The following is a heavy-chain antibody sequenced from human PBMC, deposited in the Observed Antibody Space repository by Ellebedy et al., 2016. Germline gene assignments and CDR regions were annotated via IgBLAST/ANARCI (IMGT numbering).Heavy chain of an antibody. V-gene: IGHV3-30-3*01. CDR2: ISYDGTNK. Sequence: GESLKISCAASGFTFSTYAIYWVRQAPGKGLEWVAVISYDGTNKYYADSVKGRFTISRDNSKNTLYLQMNSLRVEDTAVYYCAREVAAAVVTHFDFWGPGTLVTVSS. CDR3: AREVAAAVVTHFDF. CDR1: GFTFSTYA. J-gene: IGHJ4*02. D-gene: IGHD6-13*01.